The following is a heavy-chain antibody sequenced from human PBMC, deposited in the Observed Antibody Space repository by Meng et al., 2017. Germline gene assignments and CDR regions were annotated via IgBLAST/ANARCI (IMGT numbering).Heavy chain of an antibody. D-gene: IGHD3-22*01. V-gene: IGHV3-74*01. Sequence: GESLKISCAASGFTFSSYWMHWVRQAPGKGLVWVSRINSDGSSTSYADSVKGRFTISRDNAKNTLYLQMNSLRAEDTAVYYCARDISSGYLNFHAFDIWGQGTMVTVSS. CDR3: ARDISSGYLNFHAFDI. CDR2: INSDGSST. J-gene: IGHJ3*02. CDR1: GFTFSSYW.